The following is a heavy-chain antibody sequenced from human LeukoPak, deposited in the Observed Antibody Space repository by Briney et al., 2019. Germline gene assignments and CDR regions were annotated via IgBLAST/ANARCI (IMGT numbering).Heavy chain of an antibody. CDR2: ISAYNGNT. D-gene: IGHD6-19*01. J-gene: IGHJ3*02. Sequence: ASVKVSCKASGYTFTSYGISWVRQAPGQGLEWMGWISAYNGNTNYAQKLQGRVTMTTDTSTSTAYMELRGLRSDDTAVYYCARDLSAIAVAGDDAFDIWGQGTMVTVSS. V-gene: IGHV1-18*01. CDR3: ARDLSAIAVAGDDAFDI. CDR1: GYTFTSYG.